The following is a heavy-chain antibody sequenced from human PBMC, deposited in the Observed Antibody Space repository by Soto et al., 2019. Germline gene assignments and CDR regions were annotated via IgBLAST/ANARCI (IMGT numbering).Heavy chain of an antibody. Sequence: WGSLRLSCAATGFAFSTYGMHWVRQAPGKGREWVAAISYDGNEKYYADSLQGRFTISRDNSKNALYLQENSLRGEDTAVYYCAKEKFRRAQSAMYAMDLWGQGTTVTVSS. CDR3: AKEKFRRAQSAMYAMDL. V-gene: IGHV3-30*18. CDR2: ISYDGNEK. CDR1: GFAFSTYG. J-gene: IGHJ6*02.